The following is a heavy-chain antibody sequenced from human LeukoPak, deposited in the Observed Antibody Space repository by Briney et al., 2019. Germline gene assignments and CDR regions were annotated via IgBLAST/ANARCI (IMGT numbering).Heavy chain of an antibody. CDR1: GFVFSRDN. D-gene: IGHD3-16*01. CDR2: ISEAI. Sequence: GGSLRLSCIASGFVFSRDNMNWVRRAPGKGLEWVAHISEAIYYADSVQGRFTICRDNAKNSLYLQMSNLRAEDRAMYYCVREVGRPKTFYFDSWGRGTPVTVSS. CDR3: VREVGRPKTFYFDS. J-gene: IGHJ4*02. V-gene: IGHV3-48*04.